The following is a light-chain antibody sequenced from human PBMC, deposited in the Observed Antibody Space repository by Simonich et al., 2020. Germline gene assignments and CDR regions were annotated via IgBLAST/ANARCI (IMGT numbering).Light chain of an antibody. CDR1: SSDVGGYNY. J-gene: IGLJ2*01. Sequence: QSALTQPSSLSGSPGQSITLSCTGTSSDVGGYNYVSWYQQHPGKAPKLMIYDVSKRPSGVSNRFSGSKSGNTASLTISGLQADDEADYYCSSYTSSSSVVFGGGTKLTVL. CDR3: SSYTSSSSVV. CDR2: DVS. V-gene: IGLV2-14*01.